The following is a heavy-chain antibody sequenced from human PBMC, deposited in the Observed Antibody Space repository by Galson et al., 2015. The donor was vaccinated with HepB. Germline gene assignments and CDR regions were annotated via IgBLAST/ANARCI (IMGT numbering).Heavy chain of an antibody. CDR1: GFTFSSYA. J-gene: IGHJ4*02. V-gene: IGHV3-23*01. CDR2: ISGSGGST. CDR3: ANSRYSSAFDY. D-gene: IGHD5-18*01. Sequence: SLRLSCAASGFTFSSYAMRWVRQAPGKGLEWVSAISGSGGSTYYADSVKGRFTISRDKSKNTLYLQMNSLRAEDTAVYYCANSRYSSAFDYWGQGTLVTVSS.